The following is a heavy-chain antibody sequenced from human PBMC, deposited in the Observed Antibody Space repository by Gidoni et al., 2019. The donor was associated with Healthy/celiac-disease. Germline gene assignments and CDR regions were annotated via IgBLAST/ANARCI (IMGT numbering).Heavy chain of an antibody. V-gene: IGHV1-24*01. J-gene: IGHJ6*02. D-gene: IGHD3-16*01. CDR2: FDPEDGET. CDR3: ATDRGGDTDPYYYYGMDV. Sequence: QVQLVQSGAEVKKPGASVKVSCKVSGYTLTELSMHWVRQAPGKGLEWMGGFDPEDGETIYAQKFQGRVTMTEDTSTDTAYMELSSLRSEDTAVYYCATDRGGDTDPYYYYGMDVWGQGTTVTVSS. CDR1: GYTLTELS.